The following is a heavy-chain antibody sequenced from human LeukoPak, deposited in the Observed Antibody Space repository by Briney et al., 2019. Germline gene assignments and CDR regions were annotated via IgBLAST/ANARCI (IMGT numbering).Heavy chain of an antibody. D-gene: IGHD3-10*01. V-gene: IGHV3-23*05. CDR1: GFPFSSYA. J-gene: IGHJ4*02. CDR3: ARERRSFSLVRGVSAAFDY. CDR2: ITSSYIRE. Sequence: GGSLRLSCATPGFPFSSYAVNWGRQAPGKGLEWVSAITSSYIREHYADSVKGRFTISRDNSKNTLYLQLDSLRAEDTAVYYCARERRSFSLVRGVSAAFDYWGQGALVTVSS.